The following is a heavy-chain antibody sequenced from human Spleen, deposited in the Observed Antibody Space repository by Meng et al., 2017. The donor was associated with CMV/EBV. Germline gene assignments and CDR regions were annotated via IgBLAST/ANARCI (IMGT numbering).Heavy chain of an antibody. CDR1: GFIFSSYS. V-gene: IGHV3-21*06. Sequence: GGSLRLSCAASGFIFSSYSMNWVRQAPGKGLEWDSSIDTSSNYIYYADSVKGRFTISRDNAKSSLYLQVNSLRAEDTAVYYCARHRGDSGDYGYWGQGTLVTVSS. J-gene: IGHJ4*02. D-gene: IGHD4-17*01. CDR3: ARHRGDSGDYGY. CDR2: IDTSSNYI.